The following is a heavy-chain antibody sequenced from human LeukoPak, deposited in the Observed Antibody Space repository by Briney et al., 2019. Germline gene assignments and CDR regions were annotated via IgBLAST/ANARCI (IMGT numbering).Heavy chain of an antibody. V-gene: IGHV3-23*01. J-gene: IGHJ4*02. CDR3: AKAGLVRGGALDS. D-gene: IGHD4/OR15-4a*01. CDR2: ITGSGGGT. Sequence: GGSLRLSCAASGFTFSTYAMTWVRQAPGKGLEWVSSITGSGGGTSAADSVTGRFSISRDNSKSTLYLQMNSLRVEDTAVYYCAKAGLVRGGALDSWGQGTLVTVSS. CDR1: GFTFSTYA.